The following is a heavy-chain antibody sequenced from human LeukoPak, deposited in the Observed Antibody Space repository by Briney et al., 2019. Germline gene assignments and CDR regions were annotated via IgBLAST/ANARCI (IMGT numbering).Heavy chain of an antibody. Sequence: KFQGRVTITRDTSASTAYMELSSLRSEDTAVYYCARDSIPFHWFDPWGQGTLVTVSS. D-gene: IGHD2-2*02. CDR3: ARDSIPFHWFDP. J-gene: IGHJ5*02. V-gene: IGHV1-3*01.